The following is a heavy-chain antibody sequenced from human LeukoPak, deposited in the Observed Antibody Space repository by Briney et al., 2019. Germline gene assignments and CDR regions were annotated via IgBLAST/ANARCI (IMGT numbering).Heavy chain of an antibody. J-gene: IGHJ3*02. D-gene: IGHD4-17*01. CDR1: GFSFHTYA. Sequence: PGGSLRLSCAASGFSFHTYAMTWVRQAPGKGLEWVSSLSGSGQSPNYANSVLGRFSISRDNAQQRLFLQMNNLRVDDTGAYYCAKVMDYGALDACDIWGQGTVVTVSS. CDR2: LSGSGQSP. V-gene: IGHV3-23*01. CDR3: AKVMDYGALDACDI.